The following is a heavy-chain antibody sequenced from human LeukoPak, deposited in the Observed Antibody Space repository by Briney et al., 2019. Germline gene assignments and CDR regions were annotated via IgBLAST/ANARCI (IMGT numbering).Heavy chain of an antibody. Sequence: GGSLRLSCAASGFTFSSYGMHWVRQAPGKGLEWVACIYPDGTNKDYADSVKGRFIISRDNAKNSLYLQMNSLRAEDTAVYYCARRREQVSFISRRKDQSFDYWGQGTLVTVSS. CDR1: GFTFSSYG. V-gene: IGHV3-30*12. CDR2: IYPDGTNK. J-gene: IGHJ4*02. D-gene: IGHD1-14*01. CDR3: ARRREQVSFISRRKDQSFDY.